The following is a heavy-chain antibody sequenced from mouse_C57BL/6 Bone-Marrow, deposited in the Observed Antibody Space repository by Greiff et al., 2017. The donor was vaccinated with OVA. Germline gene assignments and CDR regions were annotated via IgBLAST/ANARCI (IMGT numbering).Heavy chain of an antibody. D-gene: IGHD2-3*01. V-gene: IGHV14-2*01. J-gene: IGHJ2*01. CDR3: ARRLLFDY. CDR1: GFNIKDYY. CDR2: IDPEDGET. Sequence: EVQLQQSGAELVKPGASVKLSCTASGFNIKDYYMHWVKQRTEQGLEWIGRIDPEDGETTYAPKLQGKATITADTSSNTAYLQLSSVTSKDTAVYYRARRLLFDYWGQGTTLTVSS.